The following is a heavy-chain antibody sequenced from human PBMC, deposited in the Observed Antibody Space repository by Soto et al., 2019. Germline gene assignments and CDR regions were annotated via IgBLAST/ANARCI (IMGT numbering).Heavy chain of an antibody. CDR3: AKKVNSGPGSQYFDY. CDR1: GFTFSSYS. Sequence: GGSLRLCCVASGFTFSSYSMSWVRQAPGKGLAWVSGFRSSGDDGTTYYADSVKGRFTISRDNSKNTLFLQMNSLRAEDTAIYYCAKKVNSGPGSQYFDYWGQGTLVTVSS. CDR2: FRSSGDDGTT. V-gene: IGHV3-23*01. J-gene: IGHJ4*02. D-gene: IGHD3-10*01.